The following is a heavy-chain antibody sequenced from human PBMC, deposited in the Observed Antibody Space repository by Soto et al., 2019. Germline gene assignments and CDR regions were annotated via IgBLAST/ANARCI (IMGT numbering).Heavy chain of an antibody. CDR3: ARVTDR. CDR1: GGSISRRGYS. CDR2: IYHSGNT. J-gene: IGHJ4*02. V-gene: IGHV4-30-2*01. Sequence: SETLSLTCAVSGGSISRRGYSWSWIRQPTGKGLEWIGYIYHSGNTYYKPSLKSRVTISVDRSKNQFSLKLSSVTAADTAVYYCARVTDRWGQGTLVTVSS.